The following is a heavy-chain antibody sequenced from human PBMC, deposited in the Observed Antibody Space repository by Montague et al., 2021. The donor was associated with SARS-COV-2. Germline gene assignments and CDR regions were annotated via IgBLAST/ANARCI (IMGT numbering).Heavy chain of an antibody. CDR1: GGSTSNYY. J-gene: IGHJ4*02. Sequence: SETLSLTCSVSGGSTSNYYWTWIRQSPGKGLQWIGYIFYTGSTKFNPSLKSRASMSLDTSKNHFSLRLSAVTAADKARYYCARAQNICFIANCVNYFDLWGLGALVTVSS. CDR2: IFYTGST. V-gene: IGHV4-59*01. CDR3: ARAQNICFIANCVNYFDL. D-gene: IGHD2-15*01.